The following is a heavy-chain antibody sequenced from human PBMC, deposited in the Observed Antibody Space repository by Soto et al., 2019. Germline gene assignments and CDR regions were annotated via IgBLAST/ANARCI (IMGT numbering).Heavy chain of an antibody. CDR1: GVTFTSYA. Sequence: EVQLLESGGGLVQPGGSLRLSCAASGVTFTSYAMTWVRQVPGEGLQWVSSISISGDSTYYADSVKGRFTTSRDNSKNTLYLQMNSLRAEDTAIYYCAKGSFGFDYWGQGTLVTVSS. CDR3: AKGSFGFDY. CDR2: ISISGDST. V-gene: IGHV3-23*01. J-gene: IGHJ4*02. D-gene: IGHD3-10*01.